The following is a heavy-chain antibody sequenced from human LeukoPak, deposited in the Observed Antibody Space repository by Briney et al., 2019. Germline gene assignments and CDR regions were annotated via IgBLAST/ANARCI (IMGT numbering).Heavy chain of an antibody. CDR1: GFTVNNNY. CDR2: IYSGDIT. D-gene: IGHD5-18*01. V-gene: IGHV3-53*01. Sequence: GGSLRLSCAASGFTVNNNYMSWVRQAPGKGLEWVSVIYSGDITYYADSVKGRFTISRDNSKNTLYLQMNSLRAEDTAVYYCARGSGYNYGFPDYWGQGTLVTVSS. J-gene: IGHJ4*02. CDR3: ARGSGYNYGFPDY.